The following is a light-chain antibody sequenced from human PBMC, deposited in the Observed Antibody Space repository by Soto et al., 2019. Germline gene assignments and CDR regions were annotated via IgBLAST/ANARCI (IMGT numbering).Light chain of an antibody. CDR2: GAS. V-gene: IGKV3-20*01. CDR3: QQYSSLWT. CDR1: QSVSNNY. Sequence: EIVLTQSPGTLSLSPGERATLSCRTSQSVSNNYLAWYQQIPGQAPRLLIYGASSRATGIPDRFSGSGSGTDFTLSISRLEPEDFAVYYCQQYSSLWTFGQGTKVDIK. J-gene: IGKJ1*01.